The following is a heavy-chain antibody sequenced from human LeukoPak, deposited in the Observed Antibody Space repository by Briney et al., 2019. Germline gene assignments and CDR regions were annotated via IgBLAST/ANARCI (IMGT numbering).Heavy chain of an antibody. Sequence: SVKVSCKASGFTFTSSAVQWVRQARGQRLEWIRWIVVGSGNTNYAQKFQERVTITRDMSTSTAYMELSSLRSEDTAVYYCAADQEWLTTPYWYFDLWGRGTLVTVSS. D-gene: IGHD3-3*01. J-gene: IGHJ2*01. CDR2: IVVGSGNT. V-gene: IGHV1-58*01. CDR1: GFTFTSSA. CDR3: AADQEWLTTPYWYFDL.